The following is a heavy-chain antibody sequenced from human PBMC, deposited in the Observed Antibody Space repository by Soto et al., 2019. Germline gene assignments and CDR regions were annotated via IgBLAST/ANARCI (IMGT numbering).Heavy chain of an antibody. J-gene: IGHJ4*02. CDR2: ISYDGSNK. V-gene: IGHV3-30*18. Sequence: QVQLVESGGGVVQPGRSLRLSCAASGFTFSSYGMHWVRQAPGKGLEWVAVISYDGSNKYYADSVKGRFTISRDNSKNTLYLQMNILRAEDTAVYYCAKDLGFGDDYWGQGTLVTVSS. CDR1: GFTFSSYG. D-gene: IGHD3-10*01. CDR3: AKDLGFGDDY.